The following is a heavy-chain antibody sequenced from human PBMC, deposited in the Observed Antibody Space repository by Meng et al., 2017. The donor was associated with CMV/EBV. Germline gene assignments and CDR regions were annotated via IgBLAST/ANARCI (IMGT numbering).Heavy chain of an antibody. CDR2: ISSISSTI. CDR1: GFTFSRYN. Sequence: GESLKISCATSGFTFSRYNMNWVRHAPGKGLEGISYISSISSTIYYADSVKGRFTISRDNARNSLYLQMDSLTAEDTAVYYCARDFVLGQWLAPLDRWGQGTLVTVSS. J-gene: IGHJ4*02. V-gene: IGHV3-48*04. CDR3: ARDFVLGQWLAPLDR. D-gene: IGHD6-19*01.